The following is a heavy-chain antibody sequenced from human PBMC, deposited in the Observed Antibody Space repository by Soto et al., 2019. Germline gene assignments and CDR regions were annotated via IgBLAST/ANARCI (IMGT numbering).Heavy chain of an antibody. CDR1: GFTFSSYG. D-gene: IGHD2-8*01. CDR2: MSYDGSHG. V-gene: IGHV3-33*06. J-gene: IGHJ6*02. CDR3: AKGSVLRVVEAPLAILGGVDV. Sequence: PGGSLRLSCVASGFTFSSYGMHWVRQAPGKGLEWVAVMSYDGSHGYYADSVKGRFTISRDNSKTILYLQMNSLRLEDTAVYYCAKGSVLRVVEAPLAILGGVDVWGQGAMVTAP.